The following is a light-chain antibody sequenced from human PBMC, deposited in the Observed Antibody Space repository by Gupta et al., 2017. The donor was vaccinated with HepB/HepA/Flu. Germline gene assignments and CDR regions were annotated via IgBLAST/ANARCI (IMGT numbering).Light chain of an antibody. J-gene: IGKJ4*01. CDR3: QQYNNWPLT. V-gene: IGKV3-15*01. Sequence: EIVMTPSPATLSVSPGERATLSCRASQSRSSSELAWYQQKPGQAPKLLIHGASTRATGMPARFSGSGSGTEFTLTISSLQPEDFAVYYCQQYNNWPLTFGGGTKVEIK. CDR2: GAS. CDR1: QSRSSS.